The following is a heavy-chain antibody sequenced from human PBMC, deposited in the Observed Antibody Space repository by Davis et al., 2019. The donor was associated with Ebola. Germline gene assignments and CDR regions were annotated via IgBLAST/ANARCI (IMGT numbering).Heavy chain of an antibody. D-gene: IGHD3-3*01. J-gene: IGHJ2*01. CDR1: YGSFGGYQ. Sequence: MPGGSLRLSCAVQYGSFGGYQWNWIRQSPGKGLEWLGEISHGGTTNYNPSLKSRVTISLDTSKNQFSLKVMSVTAADTAVYYCARRIWSGPPKNWYFDLWGRGTLVSVSS. CDR3: ARRIWSGPPKNWYFDL. V-gene: IGHV4-34*01. CDR2: ISHGGTT.